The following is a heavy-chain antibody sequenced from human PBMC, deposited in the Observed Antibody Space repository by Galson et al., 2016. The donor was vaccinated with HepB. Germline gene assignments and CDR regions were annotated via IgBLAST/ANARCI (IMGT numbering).Heavy chain of an antibody. Sequence: SLRLSCAASGFTFSSYGMHWVRQAPGKGLEWVALIWYDGSNKYYADSVKGRFTISRDNSKNTLYLQMNSLRAEDTAVYYCARARWSYYYMDVWGKGTTVTVSS. D-gene: IGHD4-23*01. CDR2: IWYDGSNK. V-gene: IGHV3-33*01. CDR3: ARARWSYYYMDV. CDR1: GFTFSSYG. J-gene: IGHJ6*03.